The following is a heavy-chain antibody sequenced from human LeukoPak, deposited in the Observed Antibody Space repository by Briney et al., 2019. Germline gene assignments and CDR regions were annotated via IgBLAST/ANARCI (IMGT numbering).Heavy chain of an antibody. CDR2: ISDSSSGI. V-gene: IGHV3-21*01. CDR1: GFTFSSYS. Sequence: GGSLRLSCAASGFTFSSYSMNWVRQAPGKGLEWVSSISDSSSGIYYADSVKGRFTISRDNAKNSLYLQMNSLRAEDTAVYYCARVDYWGQGTLVTVSS. J-gene: IGHJ4*02. CDR3: ARVDY.